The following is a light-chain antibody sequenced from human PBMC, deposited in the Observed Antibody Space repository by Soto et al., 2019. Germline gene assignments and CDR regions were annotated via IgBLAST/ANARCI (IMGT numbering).Light chain of an antibody. Sequence: QSALTQPASVSGSPGQSITISCTGTSSDIGTYIYVSWYLQHPGKAPKLLIYEVGNRPSGVSNRYSGSKTVNTASLTISVLQAEDEADYYCSSYTRSNSGILGGGTKLTVL. CDR2: EVG. V-gene: IGLV2-14*01. CDR1: SSDIGTYIY. CDR3: SSYTRSNSGI. J-gene: IGLJ2*01.